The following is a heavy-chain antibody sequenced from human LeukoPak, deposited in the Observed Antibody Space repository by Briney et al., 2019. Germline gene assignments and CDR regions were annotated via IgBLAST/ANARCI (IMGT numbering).Heavy chain of an antibody. Sequence: GASVKVSCKASGYTFTSYGISWVRQAPGQGLEWMGWISAYNGNTNYAQKLQGRVTMTTDTSTSTAYMELRSLRSDDTAVCYCASSSDCGGDCYHPRYYYYYGMDVWGQGTTVTVSS. D-gene: IGHD2-21*02. CDR2: ISAYNGNT. J-gene: IGHJ6*02. CDR3: ASSSDCGGDCYHPRYYYYYGMDV. V-gene: IGHV1-18*01. CDR1: GYTFTSYG.